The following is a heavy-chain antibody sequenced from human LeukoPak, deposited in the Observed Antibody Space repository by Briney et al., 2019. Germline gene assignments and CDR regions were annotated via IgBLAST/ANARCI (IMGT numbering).Heavy chain of an antibody. D-gene: IGHD3-22*01. J-gene: IGHJ3*02. CDR1: GGSISSGDYY. V-gene: IGHV4-30-4*01. CDR2: IYYSGST. Sequence: PSETLSPTCTVSGGSISSGDYYWSWIRQPPGKGLEWIGYIYYSGSTYYNPSLKSRVTISVDTSKNQFSLKLSSVTAADTAVYYCARQTTNYYDSSGSPDAFDIWGQGTMVTVSS. CDR3: ARQTTNYYDSSGSPDAFDI.